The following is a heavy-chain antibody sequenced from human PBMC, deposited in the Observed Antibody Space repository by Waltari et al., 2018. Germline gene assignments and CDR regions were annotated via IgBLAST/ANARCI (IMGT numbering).Heavy chain of an antibody. V-gene: IGHV4-34*01. D-gene: IGHD4-17*01. Sequence: QVQLQQWGAGLLKPSETLSLTCAVYGGSFSGYYWSWIRKPPGKGLEWIGEINHSGSTNYNPSLKSRVTISVDTSKNQFSLKLSSVTAADTAVYYCARLNPPTVTTVTEYYFDYWGQGTLVTVSS. CDR3: ARLNPPTVTTVTEYYFDY. CDR1: GGSFSGYY. J-gene: IGHJ4*02. CDR2: INHSGST.